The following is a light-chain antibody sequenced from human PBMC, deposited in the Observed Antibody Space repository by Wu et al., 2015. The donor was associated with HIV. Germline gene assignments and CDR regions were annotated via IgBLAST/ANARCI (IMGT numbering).Light chain of an antibody. CDR2: GAS. J-gene: IGKJ1*01. CDR1: QSVSSSY. V-gene: IGKV3-15*01. Sequence: EIVLTQSPGTLSLSPGEGATLSCRASQSVSSSYLAWYQQKPGQAPRLLISGASTRATGIPARFSGFGSGTEFTLTISSLQSEDFAVYYCQQYSEWPRTFGQGTKVEMK. CDR3: QQYSEWPRT.